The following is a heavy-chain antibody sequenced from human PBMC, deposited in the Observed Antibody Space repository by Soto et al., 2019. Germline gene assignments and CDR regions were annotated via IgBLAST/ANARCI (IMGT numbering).Heavy chain of an antibody. CDR2: ISASGDST. CDR3: ASRPPGSCTVCSCRYYSFDL. CDR1: GFTFTTYV. Sequence: VQLLESGGGLVQPGGSLRLSCAASGFTFTTYVMSWVRQAPGKGLEWVSTISASGDSTFYGDSVKGRFSISRDNSKNTLYLQMNSLRGEDTAVYYCASRPPGSCTVCSCRYYSFDLWGRGTLVTVSS. J-gene: IGHJ2*01. V-gene: IGHV3-23*01. D-gene: IGHD2-15*01.